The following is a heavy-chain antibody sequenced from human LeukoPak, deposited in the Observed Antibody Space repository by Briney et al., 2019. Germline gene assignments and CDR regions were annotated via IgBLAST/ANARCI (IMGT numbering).Heavy chain of an antibody. V-gene: IGHV1-69*06. CDR3: ARHSSSWPPTYFHY. D-gene: IGHD6-13*01. Sequence: ASVKVSCKASGGTFSSYAISWVRQAPGQGLEWMGGIFTIFGTAHYAQKFQGRVTITADKSTSTAYMELSSLRSEDTAVYYCARHSSSWPPTYFHYWGQGTLVAVS. CDR2: IFTIFGTA. CDR1: GGTFSSYA. J-gene: IGHJ4*02.